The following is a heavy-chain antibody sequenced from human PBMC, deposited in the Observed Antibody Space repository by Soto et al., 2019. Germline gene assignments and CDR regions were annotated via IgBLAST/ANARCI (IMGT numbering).Heavy chain of an antibody. V-gene: IGHV4-61*08. Sequence: SETLSLTCTVSGGSISSGGYYWSWIRQHPGKGLEWIGYIYYSGSTNYNPSLKSRVTISVDTSKNQFSLKLSSVTAADTAVYYCARGTDYDYVWGGYRIEYYFDYWGQGTLVTVSS. CDR1: GGSISSGGYY. CDR2: IYYSGST. D-gene: IGHD3-16*02. CDR3: ARGTDYDYVWGGYRIEYYFDY. J-gene: IGHJ4*02.